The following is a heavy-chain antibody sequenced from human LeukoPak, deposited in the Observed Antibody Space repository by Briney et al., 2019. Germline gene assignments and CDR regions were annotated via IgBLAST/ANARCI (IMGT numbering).Heavy chain of an antibody. D-gene: IGHD6-19*01. CDR3: AKDASYSSGWDLFDY. Sequence: PGGSLRLSCAASGFTFSSDAMSWVRQAPGKGLEWVSAISGSGGSTYYADSVKGRFTISRDNSKNTLYLQMNSLRAEDTAVYYCAKDASYSSGWDLFDYWGQGTLVTVSS. J-gene: IGHJ4*02. CDR1: GFTFSSDA. V-gene: IGHV3-23*01. CDR2: ISGSGGST.